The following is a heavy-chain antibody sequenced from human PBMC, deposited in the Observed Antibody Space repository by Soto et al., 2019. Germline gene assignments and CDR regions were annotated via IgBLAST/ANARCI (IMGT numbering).Heavy chain of an antibody. Sequence: QVQLVQSGAEVKKPGALVKVSCRASGYTFINYYIQWVRQAPGQGLEWMGIINPNGGSTTYAQKFQGRVTLTRDTSTNTVNMELSSLRSEDTAVYYCAVVDTSMALSTYYYAMDVWGQGTTVIVSS. V-gene: IGHV1-46*01. J-gene: IGHJ6*02. CDR2: INPNGGST. CDR1: GYTFINYY. CDR3: AVVDTSMALSTYYYAMDV. D-gene: IGHD5-18*01.